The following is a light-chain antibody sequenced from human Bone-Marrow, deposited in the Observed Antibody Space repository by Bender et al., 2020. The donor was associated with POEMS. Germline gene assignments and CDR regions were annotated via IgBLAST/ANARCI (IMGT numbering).Light chain of an antibody. CDR3: SSYTSSSTL. V-gene: IGLV2-14*01. Sequence: QSALTQPASVSGSPGQSITISCTGTSSDGGGGNYVSWFQQHPGKAPKLMIYAVTNRPSGVADRFSGSKSGNTASLTISGLQAEDEADYYCSSYTSSSTLFGGGTKLTVL. CDR2: AVT. CDR1: SSDGGGGNY. J-gene: IGLJ2*01.